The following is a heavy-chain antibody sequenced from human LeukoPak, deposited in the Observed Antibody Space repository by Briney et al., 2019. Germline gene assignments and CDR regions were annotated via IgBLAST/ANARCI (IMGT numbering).Heavy chain of an antibody. J-gene: IGHJ4*02. V-gene: IGHV4-39*07. CDR2: INHSGST. CDR3: ASLLDTLNYDFWSGYLDY. D-gene: IGHD3-3*01. CDR1: GGSISSSSYY. Sequence: SETLSLTCTVSGGSISSSSYYWGWIRQPPGKGLEWIGEINHSGSTNYNPSLKSRVTISVDTSKNQFSLRLSSVTAADTAVYYCASLLDTLNYDFWSGYLDYWGQGTLVTVSS.